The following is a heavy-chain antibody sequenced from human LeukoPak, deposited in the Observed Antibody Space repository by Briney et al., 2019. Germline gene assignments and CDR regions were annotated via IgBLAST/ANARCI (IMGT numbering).Heavy chain of an antibody. V-gene: IGHV5-51*01. J-gene: IGHJ4*02. Sequence: GASLQISCKGSGTSFTGHWIAWVRQLPGKGLEWLGIIYPGDSHTRYSPSFEGQVTISADTSITTAYLQWNSLKASDTAMYYCARRLTTGSFDCWGQGTLVTVTS. CDR3: ARRLTTGSFDC. CDR2: IYPGDSHT. CDR1: GTSFTGHW. D-gene: IGHD2-8*01.